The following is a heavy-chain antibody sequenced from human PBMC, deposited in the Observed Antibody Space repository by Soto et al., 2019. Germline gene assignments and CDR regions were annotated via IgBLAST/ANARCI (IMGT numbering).Heavy chain of an antibody. CDR2: ISYDGSNK. Sequence: PGGSLRLSCAASGFTFSSYGMHWVRQAPGKGLEWVAVISYDGSNKYYADSVKGRFTISRDNSKNTLYLQMNSLRAEDTAVYYCAKGSGVRGVIIPFDYWGQGTLVTVSS. CDR1: GFTFSSYG. CDR3: AKGSGVRGVIIPFDY. J-gene: IGHJ4*02. D-gene: IGHD3-10*01. V-gene: IGHV3-30*18.